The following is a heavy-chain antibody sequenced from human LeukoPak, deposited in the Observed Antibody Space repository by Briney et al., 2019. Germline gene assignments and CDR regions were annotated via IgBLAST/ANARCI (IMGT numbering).Heavy chain of an antibody. CDR3: AKRLYGSGGYYQFDY. Sequence: GGSLRLSCAASGFTLSGYAMTWVRQAPGKGLEWVSTVSAGGGSTYYADSVKGRFTISRDNPKNTLHLQMNSLRADDAHVYYCAKRLYGSGGYYQFDYWGQGTLVTVSS. V-gene: IGHV3-23*01. J-gene: IGHJ4*02. D-gene: IGHD3-10*01. CDR2: VSAGGGST. CDR1: GFTLSGYA.